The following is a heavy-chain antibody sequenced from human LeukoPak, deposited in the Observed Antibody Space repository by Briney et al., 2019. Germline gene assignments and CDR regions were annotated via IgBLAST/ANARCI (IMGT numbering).Heavy chain of an antibody. Sequence: ASVKVSCKASGYTFSSYDINWVRQATGQGLEWMGWMNSNSGNTGYAQKFQGRVTITRNTSITTAYMELSSLRSEDTAVYYCARAIIADRRGSWFDPWGQGTLVTVSS. V-gene: IGHV1-8*01. CDR3: ARAIIADRRGSWFDP. CDR1: GYTFSSYD. D-gene: IGHD6-6*01. J-gene: IGHJ5*02. CDR2: MNSNSGNT.